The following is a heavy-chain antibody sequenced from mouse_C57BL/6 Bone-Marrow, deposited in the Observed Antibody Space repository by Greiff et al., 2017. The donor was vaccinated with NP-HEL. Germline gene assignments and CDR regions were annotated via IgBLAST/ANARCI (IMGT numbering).Heavy chain of an antibody. D-gene: IGHD1-1*01. CDR1: GYTFTDYA. Sequence: QVQLQQSGPELVRPGVSVKISCKGSGYTFTDYAMHWVKQSHAKSLEWIGVISTYYGDASYNQKFKDKATMTVDKSSSTAYMELARLTSEDSAVYCCARLRVSTVVPRRYFDVWGTGTTVTVSS. CDR3: ARLRVSTVVPRRYFDV. J-gene: IGHJ1*03. CDR2: ISTYYGDA. V-gene: IGHV1-67*01.